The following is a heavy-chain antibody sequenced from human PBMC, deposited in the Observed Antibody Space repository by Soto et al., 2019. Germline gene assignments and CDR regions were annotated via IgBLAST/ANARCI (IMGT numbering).Heavy chain of an antibody. V-gene: IGHV3-11*06. CDR2: ISSSSGYT. Sequence: QVQLVESGGGLVKPGGSLRLSCAAFGFTFSDYYMSWIRQAPGKGLEWVSYISSSSGYTNYADSVKGRFTIARDNAKISLYLQMNSLRSEDTALYYCARPTEYAFDIWGQGTMVTVSS. J-gene: IGHJ3*02. CDR3: ARPTEYAFDI. CDR1: GFTFSDYY.